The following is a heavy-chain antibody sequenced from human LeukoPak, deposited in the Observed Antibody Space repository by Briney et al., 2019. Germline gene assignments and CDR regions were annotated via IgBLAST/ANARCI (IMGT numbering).Heavy chain of an antibody. CDR3: ARGRSAAAGIRWFDP. CDR2: MNPNSGNT. V-gene: IGHV1-8*01. CDR1: GYTFTSYD. Sequence: GASVKVSCKASGYTFTSYDINWVRQATGQGLEWMGWMNPNSGNTGYAQKFQGRVTMTRNTSISTAYMELSSLRSEDTAVYYCARGRSAAAGIRWFDPWGQGTLVTVSS. D-gene: IGHD6-13*01. J-gene: IGHJ5*02.